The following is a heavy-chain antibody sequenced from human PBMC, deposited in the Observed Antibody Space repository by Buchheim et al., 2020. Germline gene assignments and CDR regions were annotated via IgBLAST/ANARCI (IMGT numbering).Heavy chain of an antibody. Sequence: GGSISSSSYYWGWIRQPPGKGLEWIGSIYYSGSTYYNPSLKSRVTISVDTSKNQFSLKLSSVTAADTAVSYCARDRWGYCSSTSCYSTGMDVWGQGTT. CDR2: IYYSGST. J-gene: IGHJ6*02. D-gene: IGHD2-2*01. CDR3: ARDRWGYCSSTSCYSTGMDV. CDR1: GGSISSSSYY. V-gene: IGHV4-39*07.